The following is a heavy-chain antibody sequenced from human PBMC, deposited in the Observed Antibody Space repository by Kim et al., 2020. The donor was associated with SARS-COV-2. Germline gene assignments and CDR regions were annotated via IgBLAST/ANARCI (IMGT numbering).Heavy chain of an antibody. CDR1: GFTFSSYA. V-gene: IGHV3-30*04. CDR2: ISYDGSNK. Sequence: GGSLRLSCAASGFTFSSYAMHWVRQAPGKGLEWVAVISYDGSNKYYADSVKGRFTISRDNSKNTLYLQMNSLRAEDTAVYYCARDNGGIRIAAASYYFDYWGQGTLVTVSS. CDR3: ARDNGGIRIAAASYYFDY. D-gene: IGHD6-13*01. J-gene: IGHJ4*02.